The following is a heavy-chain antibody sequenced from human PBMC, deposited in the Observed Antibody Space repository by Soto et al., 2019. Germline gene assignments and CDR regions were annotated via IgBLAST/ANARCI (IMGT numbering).Heavy chain of an antibody. V-gene: IGHV3-30-3*01. J-gene: IGHJ5*02. Sequence: QVQLVESGGGVVQPGRSLRLSCAASGFNFNNYAINWVRQAPGKGLEWVAIISYTGTNTYYADSVKGRFTISRDNSKNTLYRQMDSLTSEDTAVYYCARDRRVGAAPGWFDPWGQGTLVTVSS. CDR2: ISYTGTNT. CDR1: GFNFNNYA. CDR3: ARDRRVGAAPGWFDP. D-gene: IGHD2-15*01.